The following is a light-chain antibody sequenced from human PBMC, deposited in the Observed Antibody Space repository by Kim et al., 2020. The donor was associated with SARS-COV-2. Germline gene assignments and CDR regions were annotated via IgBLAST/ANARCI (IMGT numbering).Light chain of an antibody. Sequence: QSVVTQPPSVSAAPGQRVTISCSGSTSNIGNNLVSWYQQLPGTAPKLLIYDGNRRPSGIPDRFSGSQSGTSATLAISGLQTGDEGDYYCATWDTGLSAGVFGGGTQLTVL. J-gene: IGLJ3*02. CDR3: ATWDTGLSAGV. CDR1: TSNIGNNL. V-gene: IGLV1-51*01. CDR2: DGN.